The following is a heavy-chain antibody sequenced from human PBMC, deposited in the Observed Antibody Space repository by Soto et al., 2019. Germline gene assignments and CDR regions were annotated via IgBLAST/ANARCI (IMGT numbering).Heavy chain of an antibody. V-gene: IGHV3-30*18. D-gene: IGHD3-10*01. CDR1: GFTFSSYG. Sequence: GGSLRLSCAASGFTFSSYGMHWVRQAPGKGLEWVAVISYDGSDKYYADSVKGRFTISRDNSKNTLYLQMNSLRAEDTAVYYCAKDRYYGSGSYYLDYWGQGTLVTVSS. CDR3: AKDRYYGSGSYYLDY. CDR2: ISYDGSDK. J-gene: IGHJ4*02.